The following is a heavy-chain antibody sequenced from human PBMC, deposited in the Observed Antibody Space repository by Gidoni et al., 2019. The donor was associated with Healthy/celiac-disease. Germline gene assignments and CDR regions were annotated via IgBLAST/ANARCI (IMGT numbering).Heavy chain of an antibody. V-gene: IGHV6-1*01. Sequence: QGRLQQSVQGLVQPSQTLSLTCAIYGESVARNGAAWKWIRQSPSRGLEWPGRTYSRSKWYNDDASSVTSRITFTPATSKNQFSLQLTSVTPEDTAVYYCARYLDSSGWYPSCYYYGMDVWGQGTTVTVSS. CDR1: GESVARNGAA. J-gene: IGHJ6*02. CDR3: ARYLDSSGWYPSCYYYGMDV. CDR2: TYSRSKWYN. D-gene: IGHD6-19*01.